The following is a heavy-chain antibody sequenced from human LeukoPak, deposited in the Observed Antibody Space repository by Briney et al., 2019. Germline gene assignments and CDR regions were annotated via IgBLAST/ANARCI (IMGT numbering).Heavy chain of an antibody. Sequence: PGGSLRLSCAASGFTFASYAMNWVRQAPGRGLEEVAVMSGSGRYINYADSVKGRFAISRDNSKNTVYLQMNDMRVEDTAVYYCAKDSSTETPGFFDYWGQGTLVTVSS. J-gene: IGHJ4*02. CDR2: MSGSGRYI. CDR3: AKDSSTETPGFFDY. V-gene: IGHV3-23*01. D-gene: IGHD4-17*01. CDR1: GFTFASYA.